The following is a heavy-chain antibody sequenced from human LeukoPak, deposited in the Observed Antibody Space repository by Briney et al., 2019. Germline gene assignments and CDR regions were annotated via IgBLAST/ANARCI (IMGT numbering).Heavy chain of an antibody. CDR3: ARTRTMVRETSDLRMDV. J-gene: IGHJ6*03. V-gene: IGHV2-70*20. CDR1: GFSLTSIGMC. D-gene: IGHD3-10*01. Sequence: SGPALVKPTQTLTLTCSVSGFSLTSIGMCVSWVRQPPGKALEFLAFIDWDENEYYNSSLKSRLTISMDTSKNRVVLTVTNVDPVDTATYYCARTRTMVRETSDLRMDVWGKGATVTVSS. CDR2: IDWDENE.